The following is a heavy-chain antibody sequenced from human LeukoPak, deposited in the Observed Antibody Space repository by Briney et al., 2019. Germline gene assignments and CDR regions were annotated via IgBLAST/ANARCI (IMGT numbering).Heavy chain of an antibody. D-gene: IGHD3-9*01. CDR3: AKDQFDWLAFDWFDP. CDR2: ISGSGGST. V-gene: IGHV3-23*01. Sequence: PGGSLRLSCAASGFTFSSYSMNWVRQAPGKGLEWVSAISGSGGSTYYADSVKGRFTISRDNSKNTLYLQMNSLRAEDTAVYYCAKDQFDWLAFDWFDPWGQGTLVTVSS. CDR1: GFTFSSYS. J-gene: IGHJ5*02.